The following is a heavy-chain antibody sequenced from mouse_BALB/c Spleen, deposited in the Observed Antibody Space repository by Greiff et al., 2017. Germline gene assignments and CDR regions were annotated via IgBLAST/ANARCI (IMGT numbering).Heavy chain of an antibody. D-gene: IGHD1-1*02. Sequence: EVKLVGSGGGLVKPGGSLKLSCAASGFAFSSYDMSWVRQTPEKRLEWVAYISSGGGSTYYPDTVKGRFTISRDNAKNTLYLQMSSLKSEDTAMYYCARHFGGYWYFDVWGAGTTVTVSS. CDR2: ISSGGGST. CDR3: ARHFGGYWYFDV. CDR1: GFAFSSYD. J-gene: IGHJ1*01. V-gene: IGHV5-12-1*01.